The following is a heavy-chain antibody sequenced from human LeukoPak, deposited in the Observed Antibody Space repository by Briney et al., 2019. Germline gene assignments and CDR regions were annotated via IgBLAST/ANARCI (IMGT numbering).Heavy chain of an antibody. CDR2: IKQDGSEK. Sequence: PGGSLRLSCAASGLTISNSWMSWVRQAPGKGLEWVANIKQDGSEKYYVDSVKGRFTISRDNGQNSLYLQMNSLRAEDTAVYYCAKNSGVYYYGMDVWGQGTTVTVSS. J-gene: IGHJ6*02. V-gene: IGHV3-7*03. CDR1: GLTISNSW. D-gene: IGHD3-3*01. CDR3: AKNSGVYYYGMDV.